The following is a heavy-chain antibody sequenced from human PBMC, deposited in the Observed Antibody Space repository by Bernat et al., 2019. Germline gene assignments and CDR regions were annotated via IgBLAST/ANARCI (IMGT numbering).Heavy chain of an antibody. V-gene: IGHV3-30*18. Sequence: QVQLVESGGGVVQPGRSLRLSCAASGFTFISYGMHWVLQAPGKGLEWVAVISYDGSNKYYADAVKGRFTISRDNSKNTLYLQMNSLRAEDTAVYYCANGPPSIAAVEDWGQGTLVTVSS. CDR3: ANGPPSIAAVED. J-gene: IGHJ4*02. CDR2: ISYDGSNK. CDR1: GFTFISYG. D-gene: IGHD6-13*01.